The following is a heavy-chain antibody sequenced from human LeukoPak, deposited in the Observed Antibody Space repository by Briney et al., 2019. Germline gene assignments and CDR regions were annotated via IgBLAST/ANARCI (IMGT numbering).Heavy chain of an antibody. CDR1: GYTFTSYD. CDR2: MNPNSGNT. Sequence: ASVKVSCKASGYTFTSYDINWVRQATGQGLEWMGWMNPNSGNTGYAQKFQGRVTMTRNTSISTAYMELSRLRSEDTAVYYCASGYCSSTSCPIQHWGQGTLVTVSS. V-gene: IGHV1-8*01. J-gene: IGHJ1*01. D-gene: IGHD2-2*01. CDR3: ASGYCSSTSCPIQH.